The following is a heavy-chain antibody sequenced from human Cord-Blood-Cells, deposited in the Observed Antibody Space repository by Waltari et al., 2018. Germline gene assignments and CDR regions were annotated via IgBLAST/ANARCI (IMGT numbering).Heavy chain of an antibody. Sequence: EVQLVESGGGLVKPGGSLRLSCAASGFTFSSYSMNWVRQAPGKGLEWVSSISGSSSYIYYADSVKGRFTISRDNAKNSLYLQMNSLRAEDTAVYYCARVFYGSGIFDYWGQGTLVTVSS. D-gene: IGHD3-10*01. CDR2: ISGSSSYI. CDR1: GFTFSSYS. J-gene: IGHJ4*02. V-gene: IGHV3-21*01. CDR3: ARVFYGSGIFDY.